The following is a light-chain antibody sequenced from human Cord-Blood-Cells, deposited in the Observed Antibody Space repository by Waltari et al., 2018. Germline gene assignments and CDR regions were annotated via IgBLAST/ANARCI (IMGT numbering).Light chain of an antibody. CDR3: CSYAGSSTVV. Sequence: QSVLTQPASVSGSPGQSITISCTGTSSDVGSYNLVSWYQQHPGKAPKLMIYEGSKRASGVANRFSGYKSGNTASLTISGLQAEDEADYYCCSYAGSSTVVFGGGTKLTVL. J-gene: IGLJ2*01. CDR1: SSDVGSYNL. V-gene: IGLV2-23*01. CDR2: EGS.